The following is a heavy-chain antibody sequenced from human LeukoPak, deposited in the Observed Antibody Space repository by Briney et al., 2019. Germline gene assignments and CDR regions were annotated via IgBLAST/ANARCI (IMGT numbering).Heavy chain of an antibody. Sequence: TSSETLSLTCTVSGGSIISSSYYWGWIRQPPGKGLEWIGTISYSGSTYYNPSLKSRVTMSVDTSKNQFSLKLSSVTAADTAVYYCARRGYDSRYYSYYMDVWGKGTTVTVPS. J-gene: IGHJ6*03. D-gene: IGHD5-12*01. CDR1: GGSIISSSYY. V-gene: IGHV4-39*01. CDR3: ARRGYDSRYYSYYMDV. CDR2: ISYSGST.